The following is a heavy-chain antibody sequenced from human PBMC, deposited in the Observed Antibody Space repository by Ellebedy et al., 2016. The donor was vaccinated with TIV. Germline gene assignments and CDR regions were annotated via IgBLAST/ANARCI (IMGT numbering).Heavy chain of an antibody. CDR3: ARHTDYALDY. D-gene: IGHD4-17*01. CDR2: ISSSSSTI. Sequence: GESLKISCAASGFTFSSYSMNWVRQAPGKGLEWVSYISSSSSTIYYADSVKGRFTISRDNAKNSLHLQMNGLRAEDTAVYYCARHTDYALDYWGQGALVTVSS. J-gene: IGHJ4*02. V-gene: IGHV3-48*04. CDR1: GFTFSSYS.